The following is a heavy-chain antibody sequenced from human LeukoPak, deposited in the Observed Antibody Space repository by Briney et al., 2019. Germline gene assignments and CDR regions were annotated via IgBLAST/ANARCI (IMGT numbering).Heavy chain of an antibody. J-gene: IGHJ4*02. D-gene: IGHD3-9*01. V-gene: IGHV4-34*01. Sequence: PSETLSLTCAVYGGSFSGYYWSWIRQPPGKGLEWIGEINHSGSTNYNPSLKSRVTISVDTSKNQFSLKLSSVTAADTAVYYCATRGPYDILTGLEDYWGQGTLVTVSS. CDR1: GGSFSGYY. CDR2: INHSGST. CDR3: ATRGPYDILTGLEDY.